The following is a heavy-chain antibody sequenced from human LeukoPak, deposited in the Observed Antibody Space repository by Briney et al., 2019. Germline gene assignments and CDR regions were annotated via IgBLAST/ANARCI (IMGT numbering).Heavy chain of an antibody. CDR2: ISYDGNNK. Sequence: GGSLRLSCAASAFTFSNCAIHWVRQAPGEGLEWVAVISYDGNNKYYADSVKGRFTISRDNSKNTLYLQMNSLRAEDTAVYYCAEETGYSSGWWPVYDAFDIWGQGTMVTVSS. CDR1: AFTFSNCA. J-gene: IGHJ3*02. CDR3: AEETGYSSGWWPVYDAFDI. D-gene: IGHD6-19*01. V-gene: IGHV3-30-3*01.